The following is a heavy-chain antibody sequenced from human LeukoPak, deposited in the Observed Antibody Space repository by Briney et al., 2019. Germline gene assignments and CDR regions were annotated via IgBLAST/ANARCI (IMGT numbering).Heavy chain of an antibody. CDR1: GFTFSSYG. CDR3: ARVFVGYCSSTSCYSLDP. Sequence: PGRSLRLSCAASGFTFSSYGMHWVRQAPGKGLEWVAVISYDGSNKYYADSVKGRFTISRDNSKNTPYLQMNSLRAEDTAVYYCARVFVGYCSSTSCYSLDPWGQGTLVTVSS. J-gene: IGHJ5*02. CDR2: ISYDGSNK. V-gene: IGHV3-30*03. D-gene: IGHD2-2*01.